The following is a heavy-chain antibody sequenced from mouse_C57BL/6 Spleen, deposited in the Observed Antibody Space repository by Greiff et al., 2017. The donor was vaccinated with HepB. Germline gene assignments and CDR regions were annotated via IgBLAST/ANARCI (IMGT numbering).Heavy chain of an antibody. V-gene: IGHV5-17*01. D-gene: IGHD1-1*01. CDR1: GFTFSDYG. Sequence: EVQVVESGGGLVKPGGSLKLSCAASGFTFSDYGMHWVRQAPEKGLEWVAYISSGSSTIYYADTVKGRFTISRDNAKNTLFLQMTSLRSEDTAMYYCARRGIYYYGSREIFYAMDYWGQGTSVTVSS. CDR2: ISSGSSTI. CDR3: ARRGIYYYGSREIFYAMDY. J-gene: IGHJ4*01.